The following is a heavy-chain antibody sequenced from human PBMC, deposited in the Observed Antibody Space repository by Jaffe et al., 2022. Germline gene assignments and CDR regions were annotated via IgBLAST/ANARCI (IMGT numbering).Heavy chain of an antibody. V-gene: IGHV3-43D*04. Sequence: EVQLVESGGVVVQPGGSLRLSCAASGFTFDDYAMHWVRQAPGKGLEWVSLISWDGGSTYYADSVKGRFTISRDNSKNSLYLQMNSLRAEDTALYYCAQGHYYGSGSYYFDYWGQGTLVTVSS. CDR2: ISWDGGST. D-gene: IGHD3-10*01. CDR3: AQGHYYGSGSYYFDY. J-gene: IGHJ4*02. CDR1: GFTFDDYA.